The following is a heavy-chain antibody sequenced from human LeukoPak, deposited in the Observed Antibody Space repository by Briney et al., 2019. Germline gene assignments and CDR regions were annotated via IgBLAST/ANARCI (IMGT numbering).Heavy chain of an antibody. CDR3: ARPGVAAADLGH. J-gene: IGHJ1*01. Sequence: GGSLRLSCAASGFTFSSYWMHWVSQAPGKGLVWVSSINSDGSGTDYAGSVKGRFTISRDNAKSTLYLQMNSLRAEDTAVYYCARPGVAAADLGHWGQGTLVTVSS. D-gene: IGHD6-13*01. CDR2: INSDGSGT. CDR1: GFTFSSYW. V-gene: IGHV3-74*01.